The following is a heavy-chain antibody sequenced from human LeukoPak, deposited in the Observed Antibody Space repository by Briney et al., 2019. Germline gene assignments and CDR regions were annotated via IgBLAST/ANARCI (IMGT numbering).Heavy chain of an antibody. Sequence: GGSLRLSCAASGFTFSSYSMNWVRQAPGKGLEWVSSISSSSYIYYADSVKGRFTISRDNAKNSLYLQMNSLRAEDTAVYYCGRENYGSGSYRDYYYGMDVWGKGTTVTVSS. CDR3: GRENYGSGSYRDYYYGMDV. V-gene: IGHV3-21*01. CDR1: GFTFSSYS. J-gene: IGHJ6*04. D-gene: IGHD3-10*01. CDR2: ISSSSYI.